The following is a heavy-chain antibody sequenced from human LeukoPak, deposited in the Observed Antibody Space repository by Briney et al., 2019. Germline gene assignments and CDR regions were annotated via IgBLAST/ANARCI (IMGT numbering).Heavy chain of an antibody. CDR1: GSTFSTYG. D-gene: IGHD2-2*01. Sequence: GGSLRLSCAASGSTFSTYGMHWVRQAPGKGLEWVAFIHYDGGNEYNGDSVKGRFTISRDNSKNTLYLQMSSLRPEDTAVYYCARGLPSSTRTYNWFDPWGPGTLVTVSS. V-gene: IGHV3-30*02. CDR2: IHYDGGNE. CDR3: ARGLPSSTRTYNWFDP. J-gene: IGHJ5*02.